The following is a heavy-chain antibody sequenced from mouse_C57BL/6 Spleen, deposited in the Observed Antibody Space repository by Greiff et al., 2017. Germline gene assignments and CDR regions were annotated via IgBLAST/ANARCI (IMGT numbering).Heavy chain of an antibody. D-gene: IGHD1-1*01. V-gene: IGHV2-5*01. CDR1: GFSLTSYG. J-gene: IGHJ4*01. Sequence: VQRVESGPGLVQPSQSLSITCTVSGFSLTSYGVHWVRQSPGKGLEWLGVIWRGGSTDYNAAFMSRLSITKDNSKSQVFFKMNSLQADDTGIYYCAKYYYGSSSYAMDYWGQGTSVTVSS. CDR2: IWRGGST. CDR3: AKYYYGSSSYAMDY.